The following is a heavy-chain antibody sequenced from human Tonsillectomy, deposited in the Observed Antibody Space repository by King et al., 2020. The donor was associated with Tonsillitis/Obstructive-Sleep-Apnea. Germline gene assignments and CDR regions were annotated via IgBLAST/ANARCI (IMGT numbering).Heavy chain of an antibody. V-gene: IGHV4-31*03. J-gene: IGHJ4*02. Sequence: QLQESGPGLVKPSQTLSLTCTVSGDSISSGGYYWSWIRQHPGKGLEWISYIYYSGSTYYNPSLKSRVTMSVDTSKNQLSLKVSSVTAADTAVYSCARLYSYGHYCDYWGQGTLVTVSS. CDR3: ARLYSYGHYCDY. CDR1: GDSISSGGYY. CDR2: IYYSGST. D-gene: IGHD5-18*01.